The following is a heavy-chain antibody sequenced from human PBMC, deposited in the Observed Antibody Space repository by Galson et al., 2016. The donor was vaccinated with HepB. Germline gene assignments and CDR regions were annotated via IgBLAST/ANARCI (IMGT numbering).Heavy chain of an antibody. V-gene: IGHV3-43D*03. CDR3: AKDIGLGSSWYWGFDP. CDR1: GFTFEDYA. CDR2: ISWDASKT. Sequence: SLRLSCAASGFTFEDYAMHWVRRAPGKGLEWVSLISWDASKTYYVDSVKGRFTISRDNSKKSLYLQMNSLRGEDTAFYYCAKDIGLGSSWYWGFDPWGQGILVTVSS. J-gene: IGHJ5*02. D-gene: IGHD6-13*01.